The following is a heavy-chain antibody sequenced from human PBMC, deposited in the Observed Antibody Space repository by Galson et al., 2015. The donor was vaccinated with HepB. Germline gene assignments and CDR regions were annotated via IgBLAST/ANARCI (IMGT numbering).Heavy chain of an antibody. Sequence: TLSLTCTVSGGSINSYWWNWIRQPPGKGLEWIGYMYHSGSTHYNPSLESRLSMSVDTSKNQFSLKLSSVTAADTAVYYCARGTGFYYDASGSYGRWYFDLWGRGTLVTVSS. CDR2: MYHSGST. D-gene: IGHD3-22*01. J-gene: IGHJ2*01. V-gene: IGHV4-59*01. CDR1: GGSINSYW. CDR3: ARGTGFYYDASGSYGRWYFDL.